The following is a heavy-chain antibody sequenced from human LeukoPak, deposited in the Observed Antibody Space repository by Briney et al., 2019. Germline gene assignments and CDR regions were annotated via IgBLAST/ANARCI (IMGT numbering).Heavy chain of an antibody. CDR1: GFIFSRGW. V-gene: IGHV3-7*01. CDR3: ARMSGGTYDY. Sequence: GGSLRLSCAASGFIFSRGWMSWVRQAPGKGLEWVANIKQDGSEKYYVDSVKGRFTISRDNAKNSLYLQMNSLRAEDTAVYYCARMSGGTYDYWGQGTLVTVSS. J-gene: IGHJ4*02. D-gene: IGHD1-26*01. CDR2: IKQDGSEK.